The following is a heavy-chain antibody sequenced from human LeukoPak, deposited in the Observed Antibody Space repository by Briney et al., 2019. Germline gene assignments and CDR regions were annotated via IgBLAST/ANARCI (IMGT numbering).Heavy chain of an antibody. V-gene: IGHV3-30*03. Sequence: GGSLRLSCAASGFTFSSYGMHWVRQAPGKGLEWVAVISYGGSNKYYADSVKGRFTISRDNSKNTLYLQMNSLRAEDTAVYYCARDRGFLEWPNLWYGMDVWGQGTTVTVSS. J-gene: IGHJ6*02. D-gene: IGHD3-3*01. CDR2: ISYGGSNK. CDR1: GFTFSSYG. CDR3: ARDRGFLEWPNLWYGMDV.